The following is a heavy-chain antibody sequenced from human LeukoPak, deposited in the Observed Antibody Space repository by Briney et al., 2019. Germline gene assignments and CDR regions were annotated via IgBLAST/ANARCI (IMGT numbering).Heavy chain of an antibody. D-gene: IGHD6-13*01. CDR1: DYTFISYG. J-gene: IGHJ4*02. Sequence: ASVKVSCKASDYTFISYGISWVRQAPGQGLEWMGWINPYNGNTNYVQKLQGRVTMTTETSTSTAYMELRSLRSDGTAVYYCARVAAADYFDYWGQGTLVTVSS. CDR2: INPYNGNT. V-gene: IGHV1-18*04. CDR3: ARVAAADYFDY.